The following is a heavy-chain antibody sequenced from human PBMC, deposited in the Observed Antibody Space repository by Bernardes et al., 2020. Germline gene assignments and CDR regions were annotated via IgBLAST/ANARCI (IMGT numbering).Heavy chain of an antibody. J-gene: IGHJ4*02. D-gene: IGHD3-10*01. V-gene: IGHV4-34*01. Sequence: SGTLSLTRAVYGGSFSGYYWSWIRQPPGKGLEWIGEINHSGSTNYNPSLKSRFTISVDTSKNQFSLKLSSVTAADTAVYYCARDSRRGFVYWGQGTLVTVSS. CDR3: ARDSRRGFVY. CDR2: INHSGST. CDR1: GGSFSGYY.